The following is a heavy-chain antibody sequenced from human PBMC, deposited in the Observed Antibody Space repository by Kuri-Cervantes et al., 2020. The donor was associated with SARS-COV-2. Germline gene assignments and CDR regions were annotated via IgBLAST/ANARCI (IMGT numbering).Heavy chain of an antibody. CDR1: GGSISSYY. V-gene: IGHV4-59*01. CDR2: VYSSGST. Sequence: SETLSLTYTVSGGSISSYYRSWIRQPPGKGLEWIGYVYSSGSTNYSPSLKSRVTMSVDTSKNQFSLKLTSVTAADTAVYYCTRAGYDNSGYYYSFDFWGQGTLVTVSS. CDR3: TRAGYDNSGYYYSFDF. J-gene: IGHJ4*02. D-gene: IGHD3-22*01.